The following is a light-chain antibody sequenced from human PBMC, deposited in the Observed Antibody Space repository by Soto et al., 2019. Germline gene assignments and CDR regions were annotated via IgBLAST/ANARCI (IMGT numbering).Light chain of an antibody. Sequence: EIVMAQSPAALSVSLGERATLSCRASESVSSNLAWYQQKPGQAPRLLIYDASTRATDLPARFNGSGSGTEFTLTISSLQSEDFAVYYCQQYKNWPRTFGQGTKVDIK. CDR3: QQYKNWPRT. J-gene: IGKJ1*01. CDR2: DAS. V-gene: IGKV3-15*01. CDR1: ESVSSN.